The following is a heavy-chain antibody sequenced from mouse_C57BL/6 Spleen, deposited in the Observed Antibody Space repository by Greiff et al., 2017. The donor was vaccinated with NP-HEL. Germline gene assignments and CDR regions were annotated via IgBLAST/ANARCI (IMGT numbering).Heavy chain of an antibody. Sequence: EVKLVESEGGLVQPGSSMKLSCTASGFTFSDYYMAWVRQVPEKGLEWVANINYDGSSTYYLDSLKSRFIISRDNAKNILYLQMSSLKSEDTATYYCAREDYYGSFYWYFDVWGTGTTVTVSS. CDR1: GFTFSDYY. D-gene: IGHD1-1*01. V-gene: IGHV5-16*01. J-gene: IGHJ1*03. CDR2: INYDGSST. CDR3: AREDYYGSFYWYFDV.